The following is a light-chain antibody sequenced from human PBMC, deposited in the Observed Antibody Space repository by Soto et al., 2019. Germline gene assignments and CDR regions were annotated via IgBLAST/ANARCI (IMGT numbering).Light chain of an antibody. V-gene: IGKV3-15*01. CDR3: QQYNSYSWT. CDR2: GAS. CDR1: QSVSSN. J-gene: IGKJ1*01. Sequence: EIVMTQSPASLSVSPRETATLSCSASQSVSSNLAWYQQKPGQAPRLLIYGASTRATGIPARFSGSGSGTEFTLTVSSLQPDDFATYYCQQYNSYSWTFGQGTKVDIK.